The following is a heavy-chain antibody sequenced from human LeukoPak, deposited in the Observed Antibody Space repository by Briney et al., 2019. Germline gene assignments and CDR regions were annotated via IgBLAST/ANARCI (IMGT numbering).Heavy chain of an antibody. J-gene: IGHJ4*02. Sequence: PGGSLRLSCAASGFTFSSYAMSWVRQAPGKGLEWVSEITYSDDSIDYADSVKGRFTISRDNSKNILYLQMNSLRAEDTAVYYCAKGRLPTDYWGQGTLVTVSS. CDR2: ITYSDDSI. V-gene: IGHV3-23*01. CDR1: GFTFSSYA. CDR3: AKGRLPTDY.